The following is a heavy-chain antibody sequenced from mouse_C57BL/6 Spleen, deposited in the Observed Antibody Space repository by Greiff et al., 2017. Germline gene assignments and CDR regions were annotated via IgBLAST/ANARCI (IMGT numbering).Heavy chain of an antibody. V-gene: IGHV1-4*01. J-gene: IGHJ1*03. Sequence: QVQLQQSGAELARPGASVKMSCKASGYTFTSYTMHWVKQRPGQGLEWIGYINPSSGYTKYNQKFKDKATLTADKSSSTAYMQLSSLTSEDSAVYYCARPSYYSNEYFDVWGTGTTVTVSS. CDR2: INPSSGYT. CDR1: GYTFTSYT. D-gene: IGHD2-5*01. CDR3: ARPSYYSNEYFDV.